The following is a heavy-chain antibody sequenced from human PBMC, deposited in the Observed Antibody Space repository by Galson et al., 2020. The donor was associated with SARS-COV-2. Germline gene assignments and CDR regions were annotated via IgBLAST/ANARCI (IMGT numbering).Heavy chain of an antibody. J-gene: IGHJ4*02. D-gene: IGHD3-16*02. V-gene: IGHV3-15*01. Sequence: GESLKISCAAPGFTFSNAWMSWVRQAPGKGLEWVGRIKSKTDGGTTDYAAPVKGRFTISRDDSKNTLYLQMNSLKTEDTAVYYCTTDALYDYVWGSYRIPDYWGQGTLVTVSS. CDR1: GFTFSNAW. CDR2: IKSKTDGGTT. CDR3: TTDALYDYVWGSYRIPDY.